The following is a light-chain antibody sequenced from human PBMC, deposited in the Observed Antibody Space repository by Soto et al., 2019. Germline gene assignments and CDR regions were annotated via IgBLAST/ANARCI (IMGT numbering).Light chain of an antibody. Sequence: EIVLTQSPGTLSLSPGERATLSCRASQSITSSNLAWYQQKPGQAPRLLIYGASSRATGIPDRFSGSGSGTDFTLTISRLEPEDCAVYYCHQYGTSPRTFGQGTKVEIK. V-gene: IGKV3-20*01. CDR2: GAS. CDR1: QSITSSN. CDR3: HQYGTSPRT. J-gene: IGKJ1*01.